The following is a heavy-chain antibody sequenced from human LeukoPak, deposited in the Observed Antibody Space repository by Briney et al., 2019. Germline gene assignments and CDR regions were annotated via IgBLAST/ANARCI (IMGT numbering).Heavy chain of an antibody. J-gene: IGHJ4*02. CDR1: GGSISSYY. D-gene: IGHD2-2*01. CDR3: ARLGADYKYQLLPNHFDY. Sequence: SETLSLTCTVSGGSISSYYWSWIRQPPGKGLEWIGYIYYSGSTYYNPSLKSRVTISVDTSKNQFSLKLSSVTAADTAVYYCARLGADYKYQLLPNHFDYWGQGTLVTVSS. CDR2: IYYSGST. V-gene: IGHV4-59*08.